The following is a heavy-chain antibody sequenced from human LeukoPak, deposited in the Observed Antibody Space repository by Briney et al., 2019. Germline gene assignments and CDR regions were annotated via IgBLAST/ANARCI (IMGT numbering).Heavy chain of an antibody. Sequence: ASVKVSCKASGYTFTSYGISWVRQAPGQGLEGMGWISAYNGNKNYQHKLQGRVTMTTDTSTSTAYMELSSLRSEDTAVYYSARDRPGYSSGWSYWYFDLWGRGTLVTVSS. CDR2: ISAYNGNK. CDR1: GYTFTSYG. CDR3: ARDRPGYSSGWSYWYFDL. D-gene: IGHD6-19*01. V-gene: IGHV1-18*01. J-gene: IGHJ2*01.